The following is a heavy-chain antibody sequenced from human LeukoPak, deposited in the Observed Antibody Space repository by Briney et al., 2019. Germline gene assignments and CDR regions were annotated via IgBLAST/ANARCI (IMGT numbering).Heavy chain of an antibody. Sequence: SETLSLTCTVSGGSISNKYWTWIRQPAGKGLEYIGRIYSSGSTHYNPSLKSRVTMSVDTSKNQFSLKLTSVTVADTALYYCARDRGFSSGHGGWFDPWGQGTLVTVSS. CDR3: ARDRGFSSGHGGWFDP. D-gene: IGHD6-19*01. CDR1: GGSISNKY. V-gene: IGHV4-4*07. J-gene: IGHJ5*02. CDR2: IYSSGST.